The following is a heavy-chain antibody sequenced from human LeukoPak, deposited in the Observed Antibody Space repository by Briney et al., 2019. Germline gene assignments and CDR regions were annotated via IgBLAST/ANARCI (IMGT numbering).Heavy chain of an antibody. CDR2: ISGSGGNT. CDR3: ARHRSGGSQDDAFDI. J-gene: IGHJ3*02. Sequence: GGSLRLSCAASGFTFSSYAMTWVRQAPGKGLEWVSGISGSGGNTYYADSVRGRLSISRDNSKNTLYLQVNSLRAEDTAVYYCARHRSGGSQDDAFDIWGQGTMVTVSS. CDR1: GFTFSSYA. D-gene: IGHD2-15*01. V-gene: IGHV3-23*01.